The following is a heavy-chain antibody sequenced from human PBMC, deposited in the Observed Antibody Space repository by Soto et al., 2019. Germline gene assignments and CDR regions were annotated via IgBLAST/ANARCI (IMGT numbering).Heavy chain of an antibody. Sequence: ASVKVSCKVSGYTLTELSMHWVRQAPGKGLEWMGGFDPEDGETIYAQKFQGRVTMTEDTSTDTAYMELSSLRSEETAVYYCATDLEEVGDTGYWGQGTLVTVSS. CDR3: ATDLEEVGDTGY. CDR1: GYTLTELS. D-gene: IGHD1-26*01. V-gene: IGHV1-24*01. CDR2: FDPEDGET. J-gene: IGHJ4*02.